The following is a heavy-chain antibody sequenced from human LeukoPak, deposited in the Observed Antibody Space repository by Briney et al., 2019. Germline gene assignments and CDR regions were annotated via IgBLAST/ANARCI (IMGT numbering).Heavy chain of an antibody. D-gene: IGHD3-10*01. J-gene: IGHJ4*02. Sequence: SETLSLTCTVSGGSISSRSYYWSWIRQPPGKGLEWIGEINHSGSTNYNPSLKSRVTISVDTSKNQFSLELSSVTAADTAVYYCARGSILKYGSGTYNYWGQGTLVTVSS. CDR2: INHSGST. CDR3: ARGSILKYGSGTYNY. CDR1: GGSISSRSYY. V-gene: IGHV4-39*07.